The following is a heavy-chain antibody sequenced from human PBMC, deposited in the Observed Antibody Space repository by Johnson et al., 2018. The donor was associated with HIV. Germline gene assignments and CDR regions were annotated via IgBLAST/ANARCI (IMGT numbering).Heavy chain of an antibody. Sequence: QVQLVESGGGVVQPGGSLRLSCAASGFTFSSYAMHWVRQAPGKGLEWVAVISYDGSNKYYADSVKGRFTISRDNSKNTLYLQMNSLRAEDTAVHYCAKSTQASIVRESGPYGAFHIWGQGTMVTVSS. V-gene: IGHV3-30*18. CDR1: GFTFSSYA. CDR2: ISYDGSNK. J-gene: IGHJ3*02. D-gene: IGHD3-10*01. CDR3: AKSTQASIVRESGPYGAFHI.